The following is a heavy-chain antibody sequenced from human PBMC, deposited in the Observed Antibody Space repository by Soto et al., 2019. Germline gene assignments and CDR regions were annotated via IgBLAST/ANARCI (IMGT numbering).Heavy chain of an antibody. Sequence: QVQLQESGPGLVKSSETLSLTCTVSGGSISSYYWSWIRQPPGKGLEWIGDIYYSGSTNYNPSLKSRVTISVDTSKNQFSLNLSSVTATDTAVYYCARPSGYSGNWYPFDIWGQGTMVTVSS. J-gene: IGHJ3*02. CDR3: ARPSGYSGNWYPFDI. CDR2: IYYSGST. V-gene: IGHV4-59*08. CDR1: GGSISSYY. D-gene: IGHD6-13*01.